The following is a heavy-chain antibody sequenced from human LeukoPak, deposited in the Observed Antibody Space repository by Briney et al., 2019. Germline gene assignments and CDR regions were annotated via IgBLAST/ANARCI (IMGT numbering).Heavy chain of an antibody. CDR2: IYYSGST. CDR1: GGSISSYY. D-gene: IGHD6-13*01. J-gene: IGHJ4*02. V-gene: IGHV4-39*07. CDR3: ARRYSSSWYGEDNFDY. Sequence: PSETLSLTCTVSGGSISSYYWGWIRQPPGKGPEWIGSIYYSGSTYYNPSLKSRVTISVDTSKNQFSLKLSSVTAADTAVYYCARRYSSSWYGEDNFDYWGQGTLVTVSS.